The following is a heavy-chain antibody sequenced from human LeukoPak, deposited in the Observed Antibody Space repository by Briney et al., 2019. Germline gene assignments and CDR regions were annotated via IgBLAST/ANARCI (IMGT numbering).Heavy chain of an antibody. J-gene: IGHJ4*02. CDR1: GFTFSSYA. Sequence: GGSLRLSCAASGFTFSSYAMSWVRQAPGKGLERVSAISGSGGSTYYADSVKGRFTISRDNSKNTLYLQMNGLRAEDTAVYYCAKFAQRYCSGGSCHPFDYWGQGTLVTVSS. D-gene: IGHD2-15*01. V-gene: IGHV3-23*01. CDR3: AKFAQRYCSGGSCHPFDY. CDR2: ISGSGGST.